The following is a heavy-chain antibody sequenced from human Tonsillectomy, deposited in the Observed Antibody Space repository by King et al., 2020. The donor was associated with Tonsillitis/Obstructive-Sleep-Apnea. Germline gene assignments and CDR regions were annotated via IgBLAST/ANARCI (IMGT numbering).Heavy chain of an antibody. CDR3: ARLTEMTTVTTSYSFYYYGMDV. CDR1: GYSFTTYW. Sequence: LQLVQSEPEVKKPGESLRISCKGSGYSFTTYWISWVRQMPGKGLEWMGKIEPSDSYTNYSPSFQGHVTISADKSISTAYLQWSSLKASDTAMYYCARLTEMTTVTTSYSFYYYGMDVWGQGTTVTVSS. V-gene: IGHV5-10-1*03. CDR2: IEPSDSYT. D-gene: IGHD4-17*01. J-gene: IGHJ6*02.